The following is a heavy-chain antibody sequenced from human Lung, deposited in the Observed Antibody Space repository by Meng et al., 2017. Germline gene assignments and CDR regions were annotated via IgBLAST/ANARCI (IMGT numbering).Heavy chain of an antibody. Sequence: QVQLQQWGQGLLQPSGTLSLTCVVSGGSCSDYYWSWIRQPPGKGLEWIGEINHSGSTNYNPSLESRATISVDTAQNNLSLKLSSVTAADSAVYYCARGPTTMAHDFDYWGQGTLVTVSS. V-gene: IGHV4-34*01. CDR1: GGSCSDYY. CDR3: ARGPTTMAHDFDY. J-gene: IGHJ4*02. D-gene: IGHD4-11*01. CDR2: INHSGST.